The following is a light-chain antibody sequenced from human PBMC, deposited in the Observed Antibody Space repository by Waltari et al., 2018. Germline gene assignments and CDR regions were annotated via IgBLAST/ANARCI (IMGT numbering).Light chain of an antibody. CDR2: WAS. CDR3: QQYYSTAWT. CDR1: PRFLYRSNNKNY. J-gene: IGKJ1*01. Sequence: DIVMSQAPDSLAVSLGARATSDCMSSPRFLYRSNNKNYLAWDQQKPGQPPKLLIYWASTRESGVPDRFSGSGSGTDFTLTISSLQAEDVAVYYCQQYYSTAWTFGQGTKVEIK. V-gene: IGKV4-1*01.